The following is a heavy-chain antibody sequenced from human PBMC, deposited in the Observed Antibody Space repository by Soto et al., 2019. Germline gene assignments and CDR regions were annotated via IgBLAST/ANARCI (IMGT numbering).Heavy chain of an antibody. Sequence: GGSLRLSCAASGFTFDDYGMSWVRQAPGKGLEWVSGINWNGGSTGYADSVKGRFTISRDNAKNSPYLQMNSLRAEDTALYYCARDPRKFGSGRGWFDPWGQGTLVTVSS. CDR2: INWNGGST. CDR1: GFTFDDYG. V-gene: IGHV3-20*04. J-gene: IGHJ5*02. D-gene: IGHD3-10*01. CDR3: ARDPRKFGSGRGWFDP.